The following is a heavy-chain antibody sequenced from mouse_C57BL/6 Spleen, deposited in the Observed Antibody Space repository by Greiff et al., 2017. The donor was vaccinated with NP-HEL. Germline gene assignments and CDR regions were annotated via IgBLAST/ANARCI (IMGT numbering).Heavy chain of an antibody. V-gene: IGHV5-12*01. CDR2: ISNGGGST. J-gene: IGHJ4*01. CDR1: GFTFSDYY. Sequence: EVKLMESGGGLVQPGGSLKLSCAASGFTFSDYYMYWVRQTPEKRLEWVAYISNGGGSTYSPDTVKGRFTISRDNAKNTLYLQMSRLKSEDTAMYYCASSYYGSSHYYYAMDYWGQGTSVTVSS. CDR3: ASSYYGSSHYYYAMDY. D-gene: IGHD1-1*01.